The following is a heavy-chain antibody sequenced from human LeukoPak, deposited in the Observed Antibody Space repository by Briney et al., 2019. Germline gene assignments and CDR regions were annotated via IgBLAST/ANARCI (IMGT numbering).Heavy chain of an antibody. CDR1: GFSFTTYG. CDR3: AKKRRRDGYNYVDY. Sequence: PGGSLRLSCAASGFSFTTYGMHWVRQAPGKGLGWVAFIRYDGSNKYYADSVKGRFTISRDNSKNTLYLQMDSLRGDDTAVYYCAKKRRRDGYNYVDYWGQGTLVTVSS. J-gene: IGHJ4*02. V-gene: IGHV3-30*02. D-gene: IGHD5-24*01. CDR2: IRYDGSNK.